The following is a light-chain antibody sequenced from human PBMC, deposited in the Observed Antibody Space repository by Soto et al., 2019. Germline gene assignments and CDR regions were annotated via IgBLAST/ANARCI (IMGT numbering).Light chain of an antibody. CDR2: GAS. CDR3: LHYGTAQWT. V-gene: IGKV3-20*01. CDR1: QSVNRNY. J-gene: IGKJ1*01. Sequence: EIVLTQSPGTLSLSPGERATLSCRASQSVNRNYIAWYQQKPGQAPRLLFYGASSRVTGIPQRLSGSGSGTDFIFNISSLEPEDFAMYYCLHYGTAQWTFGQGTKV.